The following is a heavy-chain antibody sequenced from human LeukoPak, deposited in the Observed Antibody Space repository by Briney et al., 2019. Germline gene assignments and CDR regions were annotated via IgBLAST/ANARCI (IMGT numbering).Heavy chain of an antibody. CDR3: ARGTVTNDAFDI. CDR2: IYYSGST. D-gene: IGHD4-17*01. Sequence: PSETLSLTCTVSGGSISSSSYYWGWIRQPPGKGLWWIGSIYYSGSTHYNPSLKSRVTISVDTSKNQFSLKLSSVTAADTAVYYCARGTVTNDAFDIWGQGTMVTVSS. J-gene: IGHJ3*02. CDR1: GGSISSSSYY. V-gene: IGHV4-39*07.